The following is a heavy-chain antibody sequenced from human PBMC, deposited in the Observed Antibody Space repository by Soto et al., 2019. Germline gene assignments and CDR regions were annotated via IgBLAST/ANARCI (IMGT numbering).Heavy chain of an antibody. CDR1: GFTFSSYA. J-gene: IGHJ6*02. CDR3: ARDPTIWFDLHYPYGMDV. CDR2: ISYDGSNK. V-gene: IGHV3-30-3*01. Sequence: GGSLTLSCAASGFTFSSYALHWVWKGPGKGMERVAVISYDGSNKYYEDSVKSRFTISRENSKNTLYLQMNSPRAEDTAVYYCARDPTIWFDLHYPYGMDVWGQGTTVTVSS. D-gene: IGHD3-10*01.